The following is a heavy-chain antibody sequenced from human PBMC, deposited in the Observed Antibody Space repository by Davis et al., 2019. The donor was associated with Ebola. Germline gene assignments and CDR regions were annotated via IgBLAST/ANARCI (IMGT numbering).Heavy chain of an antibody. V-gene: IGHV4-39*07. CDR3: ARDAGSIAVAGPPWFDP. Sequence: MPSETLSLTCTVSGGSISSSSYYWGWIRQPPGKGLEWIGSIFYSGNTYYNPSLKSRVTISVDTSKNQFSLKLSSVTAADTAVYYCARDAGSIAVAGPPWFDPWGQGTLVTVSS. J-gene: IGHJ5*02. D-gene: IGHD6-19*01. CDR2: IFYSGNT. CDR1: GGSISSSSYY.